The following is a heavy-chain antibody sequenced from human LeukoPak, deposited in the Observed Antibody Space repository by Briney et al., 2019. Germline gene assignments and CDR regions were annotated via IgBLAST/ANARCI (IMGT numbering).Heavy chain of an antibody. J-gene: IGHJ4*02. CDR2: IPPGGSPK. CDR1: GLTFSTYG. V-gene: IGHV3-30*18. D-gene: IGHD6-13*01. CDR3: AKDGGIAAAGTFDY. Sequence: GGSLRLSCAASGLTFSTYGMHWVRQAPGQGQEWEAVIPPGGSPKYYADSVKGRFTISRDNSKNTLFLEMSRLRAEDTAVYYCAKDGGIAAAGTFDYWGQGTLVTVSS.